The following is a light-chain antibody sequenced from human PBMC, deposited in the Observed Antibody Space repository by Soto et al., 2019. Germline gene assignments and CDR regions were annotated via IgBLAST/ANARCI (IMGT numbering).Light chain of an antibody. CDR1: SNDVGGYNY. CDR2: EVT. V-gene: IGLV2-14*01. CDR3: SSFTSRGTYV. Sequence: ALTQPASVSGSAGQSITISCTGTSNDVGGYNYVSWYQQHPGKAPKVMIYEVTYRPSGVSNRFSGSKSGTTASLTISGLQAEDEADYYCSSFTSRGTYVFGTGTKVTVL. J-gene: IGLJ1*01.